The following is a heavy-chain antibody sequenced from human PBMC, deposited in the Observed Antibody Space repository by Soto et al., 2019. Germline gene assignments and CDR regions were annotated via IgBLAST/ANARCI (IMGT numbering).Heavy chain of an antibody. D-gene: IGHD3-3*01. J-gene: IGHJ6*02. V-gene: IGHV4-30-4*01. Sequence: SETLSLTCIVSGGSISSGDYYWSWIRQPPGKGLEWIGYIYYSGSTYYNPSLKSRVTISVDTSKNQFSLKLSSVTAADTAVYYCARDRYDFWSGFYYGMDVWGQGTTVTVSS. CDR1: GGSISSGDYY. CDR3: ARDRYDFWSGFYYGMDV. CDR2: IYYSGST.